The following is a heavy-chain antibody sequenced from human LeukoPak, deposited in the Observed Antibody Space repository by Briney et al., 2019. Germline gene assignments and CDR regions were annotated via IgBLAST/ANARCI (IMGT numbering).Heavy chain of an antibody. D-gene: IGHD3-22*01. V-gene: IGHV1-2*06. Sequence: ASVKVSCKASGYTFTGYYMRWVRQAPGQGLEWMGRINPNSGGTNYAQKFQGRVTMTRDTSISTAYMELSRLRSDDTAVYHCARGGDYYDSSGQDYWGQGTLVTVSS. CDR1: GYTFTGYY. J-gene: IGHJ4*02. CDR2: INPNSGGT. CDR3: ARGGDYYDSSGQDY.